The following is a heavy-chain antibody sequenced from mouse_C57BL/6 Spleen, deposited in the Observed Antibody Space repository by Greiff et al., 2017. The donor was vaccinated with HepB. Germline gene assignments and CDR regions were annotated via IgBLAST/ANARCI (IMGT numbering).Heavy chain of an antibody. CDR1: GYTFTSYW. J-gene: IGHJ1*03. Sequence: QVQLKQPGAELVKPGASVKMSCKASGYTFTSYWITWVKQRPGQGLEWIGDIYPGSGSTNYNEKFKSKATLTVDTSSSTAYMQLSSLTSEDSAVYYCARKGPGYWYFDVWGTGTTVTVSS. CDR3: ARKGPGYWYFDV. CDR2: IYPGSGST. D-gene: IGHD3-3*01. V-gene: IGHV1-55*01.